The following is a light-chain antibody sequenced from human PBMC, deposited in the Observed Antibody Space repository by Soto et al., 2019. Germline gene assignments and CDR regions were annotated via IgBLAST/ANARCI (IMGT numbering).Light chain of an antibody. Sequence: EIVLTQSPGTLSLSPGERATLSCRASQSVSSSYLAWYQQKPRQAPRLLIYGASSRATGIPDRFSGSGSGTDFTLTISRLEPEDYAVYYCQQYGSWLFTFGPGTKVDI. CDR1: QSVSSSY. J-gene: IGKJ3*01. V-gene: IGKV3-20*01. CDR3: QQYGSWLFT. CDR2: GAS.